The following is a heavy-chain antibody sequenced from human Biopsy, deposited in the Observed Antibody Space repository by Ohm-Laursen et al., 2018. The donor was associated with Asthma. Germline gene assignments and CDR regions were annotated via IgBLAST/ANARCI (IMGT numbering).Heavy chain of an antibody. J-gene: IGHJ4*02. V-gene: IGHV3-23*01. Sequence: GSLRLCCAASGFTFSSSAMSWVRQAPGKGLVRVSAITGSGGTTYYSDSVRGRFTISRDNSKSSLFLQMDSLSAEDTAVYYCAKDFRGIAVAGDRGFDYWGQGTLVTVSS. D-gene: IGHD6-19*01. CDR2: ITGSGGTT. CDR1: GFTFSSSA. CDR3: AKDFRGIAVAGDRGFDY.